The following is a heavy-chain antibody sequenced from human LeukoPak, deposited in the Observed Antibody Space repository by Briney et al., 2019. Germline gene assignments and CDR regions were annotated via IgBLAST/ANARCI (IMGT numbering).Heavy chain of an antibody. D-gene: IGHD3-22*01. CDR1: GFTFSSYA. J-gene: IGHJ4*02. CDR2: ISASGGST. V-gene: IGHV3-23*01. Sequence: PGGSLRLSCAASGFTFSSYAMSWVRQAPGKGLEWVSAISASGGSTYYADSVKGRFTISRDNSKNTLYLQMNSLRAEDTAVYYCANDYYDSSGYYYYFDYWGQGTLVTVSS. CDR3: ANDYYDSSGYYYYFDY.